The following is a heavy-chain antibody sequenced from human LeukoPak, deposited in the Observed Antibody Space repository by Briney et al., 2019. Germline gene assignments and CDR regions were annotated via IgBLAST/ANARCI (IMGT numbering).Heavy chain of an antibody. CDR2: ISYDGSSK. CDR3: ARRSAWNAFDI. Sequence: PGGSLRLSCAASGFTFSSYGMQWVRQAPGKGLEWVAVISYDGSSKYYADSVKGRFTISRDNSKNTLYLQVNSLRVEDTAVYYCARRSAWNAFDIWGQGTIVTVSS. CDR1: GFTFSSYG. J-gene: IGHJ3*02. V-gene: IGHV3-30*03. D-gene: IGHD5-12*01.